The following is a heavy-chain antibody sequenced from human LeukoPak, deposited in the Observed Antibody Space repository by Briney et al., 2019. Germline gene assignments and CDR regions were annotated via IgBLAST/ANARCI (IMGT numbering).Heavy chain of an antibody. CDR3: ARDRFNYYAYFMDV. D-gene: IGHD3-22*01. Sequence: SETLSLTCGVSGGSFSDFYWNWIRQPPGKGLGWIGEIKESGTTNYNPSLKSRVSMSVDTSKKEVTLKLRSVTAADTAVYYRARDRFNYYAYFMDVWGKGTTVIVSS. CDR1: GGSFSDFY. CDR2: IKESGTT. V-gene: IGHV4-34*01. J-gene: IGHJ6*03.